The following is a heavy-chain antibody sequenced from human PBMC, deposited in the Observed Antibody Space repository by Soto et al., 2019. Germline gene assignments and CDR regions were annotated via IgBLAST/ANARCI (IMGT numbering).Heavy chain of an antibody. CDR2: IIPIFGTA. CDR1: GGTFSSYA. Sequence: QVQLVQSGAEVKKPGSSVKVSCKASGGTFSSYAISWVRQAPGQGLEWMGGIIPIFGTANYAQKFQGRVTIIADESTSTAYMELSSLRSEDTAVYYCARGLRGVGATQYYFDYWGQGTLVTVSS. D-gene: IGHD1-26*01. J-gene: IGHJ4*02. V-gene: IGHV1-69*01. CDR3: ARGLRGVGATQYYFDY.